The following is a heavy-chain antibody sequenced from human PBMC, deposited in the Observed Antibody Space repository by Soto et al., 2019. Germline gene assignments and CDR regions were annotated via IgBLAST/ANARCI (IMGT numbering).Heavy chain of an antibody. J-gene: IGHJ4*02. V-gene: IGHV3-21*01. CDR1: GFTFSSYS. CDR3: ARGGYQLLGLIDY. D-gene: IGHD2-2*01. Sequence: EVQLVESGGGLVKPGGSLRLSCAASGFTFSSYSMNWVRQAPGKGLEWVSSISSSSSYIYYADSVKGRFTISRDNAKNSLYLQMNSLIAEDTAVYYCARGGYQLLGLIDYWGQGTLVTVSS. CDR2: ISSSSSYI.